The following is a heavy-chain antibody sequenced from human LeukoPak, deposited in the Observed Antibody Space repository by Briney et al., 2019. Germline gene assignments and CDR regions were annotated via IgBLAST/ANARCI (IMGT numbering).Heavy chain of an antibody. CDR2: ISNIGSTI. V-gene: IGHV3-48*03. CDR3: ARTPSTIVRGVRSVCFDY. D-gene: IGHD3-10*01. Sequence: PGGAPRLSCAAPGFTYSSYEINWFRHAPGQGLESVSYISNIGSTIYYADSVKRRFTLSRDNAKNSLYLQMNSLRAEDTAVYYCARTPSTIVRGVRSVCFDYWGQGTLVTVSS. J-gene: IGHJ4*02. CDR1: GFTYSSYE.